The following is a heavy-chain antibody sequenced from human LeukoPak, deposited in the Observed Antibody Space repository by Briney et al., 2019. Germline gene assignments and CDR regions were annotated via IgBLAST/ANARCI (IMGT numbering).Heavy chain of an antibody. V-gene: IGHV4-38-2*02. CDR1: GYSISSGYY. Sequence: KPSETLSLTCAVSGYSISSGYYWGWIRQPPGKGLERIGSIYHSGSTYYNPSLKSRVTISVDTSKNQFSLKLSSVTAADTAVYYCAREVVPAAMYWYFDLWGRGTLVTVSS. D-gene: IGHD2-2*01. CDR3: AREVVPAAMYWYFDL. CDR2: IYHSGST. J-gene: IGHJ2*01.